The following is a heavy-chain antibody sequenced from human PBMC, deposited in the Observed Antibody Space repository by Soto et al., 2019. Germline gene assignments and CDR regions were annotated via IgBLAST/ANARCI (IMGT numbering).Heavy chain of an antibody. CDR3: ARRSYGSGVDL. V-gene: IGHV4-39*01. Sequence: SETLSLTCTVSGGSISSSGHYWGWIRQTPGKGLEWIGNNFYSGGTHYNASFRSRVSISVDSSKNQLSLKVTSVTAADTAVYYCARRSYGSGVDLWGRGTLVTVSS. CDR2: NFYSGGT. CDR1: GGSISSSGHY. J-gene: IGHJ5*02. D-gene: IGHD3-10*01.